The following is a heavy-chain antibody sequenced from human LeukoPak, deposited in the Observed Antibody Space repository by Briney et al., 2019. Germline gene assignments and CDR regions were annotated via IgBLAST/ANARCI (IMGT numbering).Heavy chain of an antibody. V-gene: IGHV4-34*01. CDR1: GGSFSGYY. CDR3: ARSGPVDCSGGSCYEGY. D-gene: IGHD2-15*01. J-gene: IGHJ4*02. CDR2: INHSGST. Sequence: PSETLSLTCAVYGGSFSGYYWSWIRQPPGNGLEWIGEINHSGSTNYNPSLKSRVTISVDTSKNQFSLKLSSVTAADTAVYYCARSGPVDCSGGSCYEGYWGQGTLVTVSS.